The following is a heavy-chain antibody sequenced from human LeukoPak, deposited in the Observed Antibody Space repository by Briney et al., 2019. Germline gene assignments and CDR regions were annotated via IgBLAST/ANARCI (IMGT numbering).Heavy chain of an antibody. Sequence: PSETLSLTXAVYGGSFSGYYWSWIRQTPGKGLEWIGEINHSGSTNYNPSLKSRVTISVDTSKNQFSLKLSSVTAADTAVYYCARGRGIGHCSSTRCRPYYYYMDVWGKGTTVTVSS. CDR1: GGSFSGYY. V-gene: IGHV4-34*01. CDR3: ARGRGIGHCSSTRCRPYYYYMDV. J-gene: IGHJ6*03. CDR2: INHSGST. D-gene: IGHD2-2*01.